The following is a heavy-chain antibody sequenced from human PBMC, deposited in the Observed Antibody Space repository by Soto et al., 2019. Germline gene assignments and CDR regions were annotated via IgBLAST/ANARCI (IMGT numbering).Heavy chain of an antibody. D-gene: IGHD2-15*01. Sequence: QVHLVQSGAEVKKPGASVKVSCKGSGYGFTTYGITWVRQAPGQGLEWMAWISAHNGNTNYAQKLQGRVTVTRDTSTSTAYMELRSLRSDDTAVYYCARERGGYSSDFWGQGTLVTVSS. V-gene: IGHV1-18*01. J-gene: IGHJ4*02. CDR3: ARERGGYSSDF. CDR2: ISAHNGNT. CDR1: GYGFTTYG.